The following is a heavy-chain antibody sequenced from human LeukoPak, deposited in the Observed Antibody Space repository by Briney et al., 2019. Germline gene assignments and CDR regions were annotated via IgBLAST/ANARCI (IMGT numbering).Heavy chain of an antibody. Sequence: ASVKVSCKASGGTFSSYAISWVRQAPGQGLEWMGWMNRNSGNTGYAQKFQGRVTMTRNTSISTAYMELSSLRSEDTAVYYCARAGGYCGRISCPYYFDYWGQGSLVAVSS. J-gene: IGHJ4*02. CDR1: GGTFSSYA. V-gene: IGHV1-8*02. CDR2: MNRNSGNT. D-gene: IGHD2-15*01. CDR3: ARAGGYCGRISCPYYFDY.